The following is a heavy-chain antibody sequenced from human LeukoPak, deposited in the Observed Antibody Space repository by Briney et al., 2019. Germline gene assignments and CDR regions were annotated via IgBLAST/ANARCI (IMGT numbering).Heavy chain of an antibody. D-gene: IGHD6-19*01. V-gene: IGHV1-3*01. CDR1: GYTFTEYA. Sequence: APVKVSCKASGYTFTEYAMHWVRLAPGHGLEWMGWINADSGNTESSQRFQGRLSITWDTSATTAYMELSSLTSEDTAVYYCARGGPNGSGWTLDYWGPGTLVTVSS. CDR3: ARGGPNGSGWTLDY. J-gene: IGHJ4*02. CDR2: INADSGNT.